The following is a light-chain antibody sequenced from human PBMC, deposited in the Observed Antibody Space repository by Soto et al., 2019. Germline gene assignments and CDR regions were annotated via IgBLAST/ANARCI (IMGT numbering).Light chain of an antibody. CDR2: AAS. CDR3: QQSYSTWT. Sequence: DIQLTQAPSFLSASVGDRVTITCRASQTISSHLNWYQQKQGKAPKALIYAASSLHSGVPSRFRGGGSGTHFTLTISSLQPDDFASYYCQQSYSTWTFGQGTKVELK. CDR1: QTISSH. J-gene: IGKJ1*01. V-gene: IGKV1-39*01.